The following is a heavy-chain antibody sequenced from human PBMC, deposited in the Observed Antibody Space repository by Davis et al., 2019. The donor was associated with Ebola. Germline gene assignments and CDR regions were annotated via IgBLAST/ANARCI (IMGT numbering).Heavy chain of an antibody. J-gene: IGHJ6*03. CDR3: ARVSIPGGYQYMDV. V-gene: IGHV3-53*01. Sequence: PGGSLRLSCAASGFTVSSHYMSWVRQAPGKGLEWLSVICSGDDTYYADTVKGRFSISRDKSENTLYLHMDSLRAEDTAIYYCARVSIPGGYQYMDVWGKGTTVTVSS. CDR2: ICSGDDT. D-gene: IGHD2-2*01. CDR1: GFTVSSHY.